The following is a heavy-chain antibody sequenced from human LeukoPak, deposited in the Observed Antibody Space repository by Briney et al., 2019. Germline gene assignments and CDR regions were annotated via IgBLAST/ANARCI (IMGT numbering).Heavy chain of an antibody. CDR1: GFXFSNYW. V-gene: IGHV3-7*02. CDR2: IKQDGSEK. D-gene: IGHD2-15*01. J-gene: IGHJ4*02. CDR3: AKGRLGYCSGGSCYGVY. Sequence: PGGSLRLSCSASGFXFSNYWITWVRQAPGKGLEWVANIKQDGSEKYYVDSVKGRFTISRDNAKKSLYLQMNSLRAEDTAVYYCAKGRLGYCSGGSCYGVYWGQGTLVTVSS.